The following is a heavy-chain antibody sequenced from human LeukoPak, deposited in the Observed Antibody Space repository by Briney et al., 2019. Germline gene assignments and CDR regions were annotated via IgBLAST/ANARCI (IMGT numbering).Heavy chain of an antibody. CDR1: GGTFSSYA. D-gene: IGHD6-13*01. CDR3: AREYSSSWYGAGYFDY. CDR2: IIPIFGTA. V-gene: IGHV1-69*01. J-gene: IGHJ4*02. Sequence: AVKVSCKASGGTFSSYAISWVRQAPGQGREWMGGIIPIFGTANYAQKFQGRVTITADESTSTAYMELSSLRSEDTAVYYCAREYSSSWYGAGYFDYWGQGTLVTVSS.